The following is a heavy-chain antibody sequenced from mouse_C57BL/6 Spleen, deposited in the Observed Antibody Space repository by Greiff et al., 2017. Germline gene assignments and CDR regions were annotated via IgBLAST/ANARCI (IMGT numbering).Heavy chain of an antibody. J-gene: IGHJ3*01. CDR3: ARHEKETMGPYDYFWFAY. CDR1: EYEFPSHD. D-gene: IGHD2-4*01. CDR2: INSDGGST. Sequence: EVQGVESGGGLVQPGESLKLSCESNEYEFPSHDMSWVRKTPEKRLELVAAINSDGGSTSYPDTMERRFIISRDNTKKTLYLQMRSLRSEVTALYYCARHEKETMGPYDYFWFAYWGQGTLVTVSA. V-gene: IGHV5-2*01.